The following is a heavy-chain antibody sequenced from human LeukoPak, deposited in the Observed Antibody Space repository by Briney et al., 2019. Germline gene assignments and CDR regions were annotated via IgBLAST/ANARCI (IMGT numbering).Heavy chain of an antibody. CDR2: IYYSGSS. CDR1: GGSISSSSYY. J-gene: IGHJ5*02. V-gene: IGHV4-39*07. D-gene: IGHD6-13*01. CDR3: AREFPQGEQQPTYNWFDP. Sequence: SETLSLTCTVSGGSISSSSYYWGWIRQPPGKGLEWIGSIYYSGSSYYNPSLKSRVTISVDTSKNQFSLKLSSVTAADTAVYYCAREFPQGEQQPTYNWFDPWGQGTLVTVSS.